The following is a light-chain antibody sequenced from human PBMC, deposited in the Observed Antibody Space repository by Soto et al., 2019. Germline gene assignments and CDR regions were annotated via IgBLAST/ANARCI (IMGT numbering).Light chain of an antibody. CDR2: EVT. Sequence: QSVLTQPASVSGSLGQSITISCTGTSSDVGGYDFVSWYQQYPGKAPKLMIYEVTNRPSGVSNRFSGSKSGNTASLTISGLQAEDEADYYCSSYTSSRGVFGGGTQLTVL. CDR1: SSDVGGYDF. J-gene: IGLJ2*01. CDR3: SSYTSSRGV. V-gene: IGLV2-14*03.